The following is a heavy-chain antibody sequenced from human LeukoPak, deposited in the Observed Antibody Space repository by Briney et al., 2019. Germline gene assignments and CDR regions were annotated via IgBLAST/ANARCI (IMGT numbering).Heavy chain of an antibody. Sequence: PGGSLRLSCAASGFTFSSYAMSWVRQAPGKGLEWVSAISGSGGSTYYAGSVKGRFTISRDNSKSTLYLQMNSLRAEDTAVYYCAKGVVQYYYDSSGYSAFDYWGQGTLVTVSS. CDR1: GFTFSSYA. CDR2: ISGSGGST. J-gene: IGHJ4*02. V-gene: IGHV3-23*01. D-gene: IGHD3-22*01. CDR3: AKGVVQYYYDSSGYSAFDY.